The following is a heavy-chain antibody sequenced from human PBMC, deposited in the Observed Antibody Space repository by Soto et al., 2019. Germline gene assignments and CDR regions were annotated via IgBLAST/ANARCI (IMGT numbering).Heavy chain of an antibody. CDR3: ARTLDYYDSGYYYYYYGMDV. J-gene: IGHJ6*02. D-gene: IGHD3-22*01. Sequence: ESGPTLVNPTQTLTLTCTFSGFSLSTSGMRVSWIRQPPGKALEWLARIDWDDDKFYSTSLKTRLTISKDTSKNQVVLTMTNMDPVDTAAYYCARTLDYYDSGYYYYYYGMDVWGQGTTVTAP. CDR2: IDWDDDK. V-gene: IGHV2-70*04. CDR1: GFSLSTSGMR.